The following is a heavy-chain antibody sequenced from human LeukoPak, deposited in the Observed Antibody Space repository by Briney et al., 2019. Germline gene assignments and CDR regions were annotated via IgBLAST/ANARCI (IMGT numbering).Heavy chain of an antibody. CDR1: GGSISSGSYY. D-gene: IGHD3-10*01. CDR3: ARDYYNWFDP. Sequence: SQTLSLTCTVSGGSISSGSYYWSWIRQPAGKELEWIGRIYTSGSTNYNPSLKSRVTISVDTSKNQFSLKLSSVTVADTAVYYCARDYYNWFDPWGQGTLVTVSS. J-gene: IGHJ5*02. V-gene: IGHV4-61*02. CDR2: IYTSGST.